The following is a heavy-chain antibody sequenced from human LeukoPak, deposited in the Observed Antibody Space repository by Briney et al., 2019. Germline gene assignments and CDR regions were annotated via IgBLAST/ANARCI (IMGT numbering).Heavy chain of an antibody. V-gene: IGHV3-48*04. J-gene: IGHJ4*02. CDR2: ISSSSSTI. CDR1: GFTFSSYS. Sequence: GGSLRLSCAASGFTFSSYSMNWVRQAPGKGLEWVSYISSSSSTIYYADSVKGRFTISRDNAKNSLYLQMNSLRAEDTALYYCAKDSGDPYYYDSSGYFDYWGQGTLVTVSS. CDR3: AKDSGDPYYYDSSGYFDY. D-gene: IGHD3-22*01.